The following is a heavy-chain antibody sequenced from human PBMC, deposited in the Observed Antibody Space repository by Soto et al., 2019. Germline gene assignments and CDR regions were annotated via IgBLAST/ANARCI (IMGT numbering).Heavy chain of an antibody. CDR2: INHSGST. CDR1: GGSFSGYY. D-gene: IGHD3-22*01. Sequence: QVQLQQWGAGLLKPSETLSLTCAVYGGSFSGYYWSWIRQPPGKGLEWIGEINHSGSTNYNPSLKSRVTISLDTSKNQFSLKLSSVTAADTAVYYCARGRPYYYDSSGYYFWFDPWGQGTLVTVSS. J-gene: IGHJ5*02. CDR3: ARGRPYYYDSSGYYFWFDP. V-gene: IGHV4-34*01.